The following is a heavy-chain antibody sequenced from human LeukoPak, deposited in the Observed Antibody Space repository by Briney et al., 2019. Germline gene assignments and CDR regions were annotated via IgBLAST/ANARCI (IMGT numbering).Heavy chain of an antibody. CDR1: GGSITSGSHY. V-gene: IGHV4-61*02. CDR3: VRDVRGGRPYYFDS. CDR2: IYTDGST. Sequence: SETLSLTCTVSGGSITSGSHYWSWIRQPAGKGLEWIGRIYTDGSTNYNPSLKSRVTISVETSKNQFSLKVSSVSAADTAVYYCVRDVRGGRPYYFDSWGQGTLVTVSS. J-gene: IGHJ4*02. D-gene: IGHD2-15*01.